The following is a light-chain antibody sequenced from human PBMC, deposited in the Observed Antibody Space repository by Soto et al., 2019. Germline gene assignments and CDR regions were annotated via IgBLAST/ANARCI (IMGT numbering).Light chain of an antibody. Sequence: QSALTQPASVSGSPGQSITISCTGTSSDIGGYNSVSWYQQHPGKAPKLMIYEVRNRPSGVSNRFSGSKSANTAYLTISGLQAEDEADYYCSSYTSSNTLVFGGGTKLTVL. CDR1: SSDIGGYNS. CDR3: SSYTSSNTLV. J-gene: IGLJ3*02. CDR2: EVR. V-gene: IGLV2-14*03.